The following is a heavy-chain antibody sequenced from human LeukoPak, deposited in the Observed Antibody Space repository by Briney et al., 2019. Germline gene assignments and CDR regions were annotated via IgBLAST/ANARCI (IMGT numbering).Heavy chain of an antibody. V-gene: IGHV1-18*01. CDR3: ARVYYYGSGSYYNTFDY. J-gene: IGHJ4*02. Sequence: GASVKVSCKASGYTFTSYGISWVLQAPGQGLEWMGWISAYNGNTNYAQKLQGRVTMTTDTSTSTAYMELRSLRSDDTAVYYCARVYYYGSGSYYNTFDYWGQGTLVTVSS. CDR1: GYTFTSYG. CDR2: ISAYNGNT. D-gene: IGHD3-10*01.